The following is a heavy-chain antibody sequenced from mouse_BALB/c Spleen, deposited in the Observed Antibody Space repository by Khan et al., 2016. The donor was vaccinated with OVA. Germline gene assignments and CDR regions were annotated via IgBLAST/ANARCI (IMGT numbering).Heavy chain of an antibody. CDR3: ARSWAMDY. CDR1: GFTFSDYG. Sequence: EVMLVESGGGLVQPGGPRKLSCAASGFTFSDYGMAWVRQAPGKGPEWVAFISNLAYSIYYADTVTGRFTISSENAKNTLYLEMSTLRSEDTAMYYCARSWAMDYWGQGTSVTVSS. V-gene: IGHV5-15*02. J-gene: IGHJ4*01. CDR2: ISNLAYSI.